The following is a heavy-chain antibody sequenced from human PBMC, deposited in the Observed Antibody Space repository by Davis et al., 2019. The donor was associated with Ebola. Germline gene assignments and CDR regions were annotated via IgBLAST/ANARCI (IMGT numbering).Heavy chain of an antibody. CDR2: IKQDGSER. CDR3: ARLGSYSEFDY. V-gene: IGHV3-7*01. CDR1: GFTFSSDW. J-gene: IGHJ4*02. D-gene: IGHD3-10*01. Sequence: PGGSLRLSCAASGFTFSSDWMSWVRQAPGKGLEWVANIKQDGSERYFVDSVKGRFTFSRDNAKNSLYLQMNSLRAEDTAVYYCARLGSYSEFDYWGQGTLVTVSS.